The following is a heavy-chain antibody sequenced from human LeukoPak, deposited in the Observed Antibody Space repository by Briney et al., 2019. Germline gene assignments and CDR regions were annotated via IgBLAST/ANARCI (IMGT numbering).Heavy chain of an antibody. D-gene: IGHD6-19*01. CDR1: AFTLSNYS. Sequence: GGSLRLSCAASAFTLSNYSMAWVRQAPGKGLEWVSSISSSSSYIYYADSVKGRFTISRDNAKNSLYLQMNSLRAEDTAVYYCARGSSGWYVAYWGQGTLVTVSS. V-gene: IGHV3-21*01. J-gene: IGHJ4*02. CDR3: ARGSSGWYVAY. CDR2: ISSSSSYI.